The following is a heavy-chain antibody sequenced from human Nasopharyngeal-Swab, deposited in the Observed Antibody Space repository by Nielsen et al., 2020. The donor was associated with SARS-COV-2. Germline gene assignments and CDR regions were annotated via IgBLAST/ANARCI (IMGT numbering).Heavy chain of an antibody. Sequence: LKISCAASGFPFSSYWMSWVRQAPGKGLEWVANIKQDGSEKYYVDSVKGRFTISRDNAKNSPYLQMNSLKAEDTAVYYCARSSLSGFDYWGQGTLVTVSS. J-gene: IGHJ4*02. CDR2: IKQDGSEK. CDR3: ARSSLSGFDY. V-gene: IGHV3-7*05. D-gene: IGHD2/OR15-2a*01. CDR1: GFPFSSYW.